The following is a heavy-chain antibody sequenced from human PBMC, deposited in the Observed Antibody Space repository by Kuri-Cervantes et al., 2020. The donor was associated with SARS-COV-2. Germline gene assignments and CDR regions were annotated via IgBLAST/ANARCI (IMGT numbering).Heavy chain of an antibody. D-gene: IGHD3-3*01. Sequence: GESLKISCAASGFTFSNAWMSWVRQAPGKGLEWVSYISSSGSTIYYADSVKGRFTISRDNAKNSLYLQMNSLRAEDTAVYYCATGKTPVRFLEWSNSRGDAFDIWGQGTMVTVSS. V-gene: IGHV3-11*04. CDR3: ATGKTPVRFLEWSNSRGDAFDI. CDR2: ISSSGSTI. J-gene: IGHJ3*02. CDR1: GFTFSNAW.